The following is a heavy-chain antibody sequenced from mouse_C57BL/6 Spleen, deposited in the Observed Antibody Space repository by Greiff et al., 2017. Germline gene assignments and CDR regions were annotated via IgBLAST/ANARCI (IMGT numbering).Heavy chain of an antibody. CDR2: ISYDGSN. D-gene: IGHD5-1-1*01. CDR1: GYSITSGYY. V-gene: IGHV3-6*01. Sequence: DVKLQESGPGLVKPSQSLSLTCSVTGYSITSGYYWNWIRQFPGNKLEWMGYISYDGSNNYNPSLQTRISITRDTSKNQFFLKLNSVTTEDTATYYCARGESYLWYFDVWGTGTTVTVSS. J-gene: IGHJ1*03. CDR3: ARGESYLWYFDV.